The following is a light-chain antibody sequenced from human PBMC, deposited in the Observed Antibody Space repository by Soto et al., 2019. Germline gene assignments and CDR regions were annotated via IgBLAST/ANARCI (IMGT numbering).Light chain of an antibody. CDR1: SGHSSYV. J-gene: IGLJ2*01. V-gene: IGLV4-69*01. CDR3: HTGATGIRV. CDR2: LNSEGTY. Sequence: QLVLTQSPSASAPLGASVRLTCTLRSGHSSYVIAWHQQQPEKGPRYLMKLNSEGTYSKGDGIPDLFSGSSSGAERYLTISSRKSEDEADYCCHTGATGIRVFGGGTKLTVL.